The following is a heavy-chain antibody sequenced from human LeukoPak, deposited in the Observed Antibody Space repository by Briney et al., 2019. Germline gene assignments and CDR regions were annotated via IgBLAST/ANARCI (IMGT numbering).Heavy chain of an antibody. Sequence: SETLSLTCAVSGGSVSSTNWWTWFRQPPGKGLEWIGEVHLDGRTNYNPSLTGRLTMSVDLYENHISLKLTSVTAADTAVYYCAREGGFYRPLDYSGQGTLVTASS. V-gene: IGHV4-4*02. CDR3: AREGGFYRPLDY. J-gene: IGHJ4*02. CDR1: GGSVSSTNW. CDR2: VHLDGRT. D-gene: IGHD3-3*01.